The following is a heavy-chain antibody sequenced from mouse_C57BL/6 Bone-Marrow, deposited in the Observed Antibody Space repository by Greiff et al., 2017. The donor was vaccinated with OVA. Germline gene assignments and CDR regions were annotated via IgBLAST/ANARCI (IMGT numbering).Heavy chain of an antibody. CDR3: ARGRTAQATFFAY. V-gene: IGHV3-6*01. J-gene: IGHJ3*01. D-gene: IGHD3-2*02. Sequence: DVQLVESGPGLVKPSQSLSLTCSVTGYSITSGYYWNWIRQFPGNKLEWMGYISYDGSNNYNPSLKNRISITRDTSKNQFFLKLNSVTTEDTATYYCARGRTAQATFFAYWGQGTLVTVSA. CDR1: GYSITSGYY. CDR2: ISYDGSN.